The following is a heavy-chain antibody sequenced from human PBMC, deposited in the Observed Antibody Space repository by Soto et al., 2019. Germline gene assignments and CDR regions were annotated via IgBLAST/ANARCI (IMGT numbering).Heavy chain of an antibody. D-gene: IGHD6-19*01. CDR3: ARDSPPLVGEQWLVLYYYGMDV. V-gene: IGHV3-21*01. Sequence: EVQLVESGGGLVKPGGSLRLSCAASGFTFSSYSMNWVRQAPGKGLEWVSSISSSSSYIYYADSVKGRFTISRDNAKNSLYLQMNSLRAEDTAVYYCARDSPPLVGEQWLVLYYYGMDVWGQGTTVTVSS. J-gene: IGHJ6*02. CDR1: GFTFSSYS. CDR2: ISSSSSYI.